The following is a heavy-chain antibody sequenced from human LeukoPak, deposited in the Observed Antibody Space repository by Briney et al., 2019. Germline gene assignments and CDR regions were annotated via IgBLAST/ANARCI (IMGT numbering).Heavy chain of an antibody. CDR3: ARSRDLFDY. D-gene: IGHD5-24*01. CDR2: INPGGGGT. CDR1: GYTFTSHG. J-gene: IGHJ4*02. Sequence: GASVKVSCKASGYTFTSHGISWMRQAPGQGLEWMGIINPGGGGTIYAQEFQGRVTMTRDTSTSTVYMQLSSLTSEDTALYYCARSRDLFDYWGQGTLVTVPS. V-gene: IGHV1-46*01.